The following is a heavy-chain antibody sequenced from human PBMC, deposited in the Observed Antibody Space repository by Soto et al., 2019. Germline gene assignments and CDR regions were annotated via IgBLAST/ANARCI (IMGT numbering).Heavy chain of an antibody. CDR2: IYWDDDK. CDR3: AHKGDGYRWFKY. CDR1: GFSLSTSGAG. J-gene: IGHJ4*02. D-gene: IGHD3-10*01. V-gene: IGHV2-5*02. Sequence: QITLKESGPTLVKPTQTLTLTCTLSGFSLSTSGAGVGWIRQPPGKALEWLALIYWDDDKRYSPSLKSRLTNSKDTSKKQVVLTIPDMDPVDTATYYCAHKGDGYRWFKYWGQGTLVTVSS.